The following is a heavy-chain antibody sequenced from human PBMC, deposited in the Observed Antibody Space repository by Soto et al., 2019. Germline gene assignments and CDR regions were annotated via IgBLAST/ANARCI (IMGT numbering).Heavy chain of an antibody. CDR1: GGSISSGAYY. V-gene: IGHV4-31*03. D-gene: IGHD3-22*01. CDR2: IYYSGNT. J-gene: IGHJ4*02. Sequence: SETLSLTCTVSGGSISSGAYYWSWIRQHPGKGLEWIGYIYYSGNTYYNPSLKSRVTISVDTSKNQFSLKLSSVTAADTAVYYCARNDYDSSGYFDYWGQGTLVTVSS. CDR3: ARNDYDSSGYFDY.